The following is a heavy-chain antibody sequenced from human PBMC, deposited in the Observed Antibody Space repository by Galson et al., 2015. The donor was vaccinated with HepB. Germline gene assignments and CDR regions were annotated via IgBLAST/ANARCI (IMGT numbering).Heavy chain of an antibody. CDR1: GYSFTSYW. J-gene: IGHJ4*02. CDR3: ARLVDTAMVIRSTDY. V-gene: IGHV5-51*03. D-gene: IGHD5-18*01. Sequence: QSGAEVKKPGESLKISCKGSGYSFTSYWIGWVRQMPGKGLEWMGIIYPGDSDTRYSPSFQGQVTVSADKSISTAYLQWSSLKASDTAMYYCARLVDTAMVIRSTDYWGQGTLVTVSS. CDR2: IYPGDSDT.